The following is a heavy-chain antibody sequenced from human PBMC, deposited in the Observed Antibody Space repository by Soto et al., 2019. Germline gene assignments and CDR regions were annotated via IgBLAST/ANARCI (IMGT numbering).Heavy chain of an antibody. CDR3: ASARFCGTCQCYHFDY. Sequence: EVQLVQSGAEVKKPGESLKISCKVSGYNFLSYWIAWVRQMPGKGLEWMAIIFPADSDAIYSPSFQSQVSISADKSINTAYLQWSGLKTSDTAMYYCASARFCGTCQCYHFDYWGQGTLVTVPS. V-gene: IGHV5-51*01. CDR1: GYNFLSYW. D-gene: IGHD3-3*01. J-gene: IGHJ4*02. CDR2: IFPADSDA.